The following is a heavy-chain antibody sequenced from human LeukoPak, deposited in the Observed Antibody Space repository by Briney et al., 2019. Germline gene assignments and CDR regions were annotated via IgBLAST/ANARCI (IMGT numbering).Heavy chain of an antibody. CDR1: SAFVTANH. CDR2: VHFSGST. CDR3: ERVESSRDASGGYHY. V-gene: IGHV4-4*07. D-gene: IGHD3-22*01. Sequence: PSETLSLTCADSSAFVTANHWACIRQPVGKGLEWVGRVHFSGSTNYNPSLRSRVAISLDNSKNQISLTLNSVSAAHTAVYYCERVESSRDASGGYHYWVRGVLVTVSS. J-gene: IGHJ4*02.